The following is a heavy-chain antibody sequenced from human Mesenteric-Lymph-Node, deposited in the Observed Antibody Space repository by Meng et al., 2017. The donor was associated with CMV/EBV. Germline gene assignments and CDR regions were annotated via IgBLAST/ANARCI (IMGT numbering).Heavy chain of an antibody. Sequence: GESLKISCAASGLTFKIYAMTWVRQAPGKGLEWVSTITGSGDIILDAASVKGRFTISRDNSKNTLYLQMNSLRAEDTAVYYCAKLANWNYFDYWGQGTLVTVSS. CDR1: GLTFKIYA. CDR2: ITGSGDII. D-gene: IGHD1-1*01. CDR3: AKLANWNYFDY. J-gene: IGHJ4*02. V-gene: IGHV3-23*01.